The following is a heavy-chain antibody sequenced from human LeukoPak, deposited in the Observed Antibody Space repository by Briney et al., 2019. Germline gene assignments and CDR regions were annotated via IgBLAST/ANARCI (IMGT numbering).Heavy chain of an antibody. Sequence: PSETLSLTCTVSGGSISSGSYYWSWIRQPAGKGLEWIGRIYPSGSTNYNPSLKSRVTISVDTSKNQFSLKLSSVTAADTAVYYCARAGYDILTGYYYFDYWGQGTLVTVSS. J-gene: IGHJ4*02. CDR3: ARAGYDILTGYYYFDY. CDR2: IYPSGST. CDR1: GGSISSGSYY. V-gene: IGHV4-61*02. D-gene: IGHD3-9*01.